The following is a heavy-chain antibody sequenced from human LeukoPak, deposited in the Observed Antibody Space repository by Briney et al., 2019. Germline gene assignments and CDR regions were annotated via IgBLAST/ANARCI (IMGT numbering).Heavy chain of an antibody. J-gene: IGHJ4*02. CDR3: AKDRIPIANSGSAHFDY. CDR1: GFTFSSYA. V-gene: IGHV3-30*02. D-gene: IGHD1-26*01. Sequence: GGSLRLSCAASGFTFSSYAMSWVRQAPGKGLEWVAFIRYDGSNKYYADSVKGRFTISRDNSKNTLYLQMNSLRAEDTAVYYCAKDRIPIANSGSAHFDYWGQGTLVTVSS. CDR2: IRYDGSNK.